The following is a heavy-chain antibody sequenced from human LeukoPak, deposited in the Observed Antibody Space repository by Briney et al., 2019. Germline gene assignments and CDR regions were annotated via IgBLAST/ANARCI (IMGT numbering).Heavy chain of an antibody. D-gene: IGHD3-10*01. J-gene: IGHJ4*02. V-gene: IGHV4-34*01. Sequence: SETLSLTCAVSGGSFRGYYWSWIRQPPGKGLEWIGEINHSGSNNYNPSLKSRVTISEDTSKNQFSLKLNSVTAADTAVYYCARSNSGTYYSNRGQGTLVTVSS. CDR3: ARSNSGTYYSN. CDR2: INHSGSN. CDR1: GGSFRGYY.